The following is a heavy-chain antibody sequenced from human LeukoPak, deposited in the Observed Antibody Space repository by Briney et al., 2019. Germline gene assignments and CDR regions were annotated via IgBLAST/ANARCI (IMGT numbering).Heavy chain of an antibody. CDR1: GLSFSRNW. CDR3: ARLILDHQQTFDY. D-gene: IGHD2-21*01. V-gene: IGHV3-74*01. Sequence: PGGSLRLSCAVSGLSFSRNWMHWVRQAPGKGLVWVSRISGDGSSTNYADSVKGRFTISRDNVKNKLYLQMNSLRAEDMAVYYCARLILDHQQTFDYWGQGTLVTVSS. J-gene: IGHJ4*02. CDR2: ISGDGSST.